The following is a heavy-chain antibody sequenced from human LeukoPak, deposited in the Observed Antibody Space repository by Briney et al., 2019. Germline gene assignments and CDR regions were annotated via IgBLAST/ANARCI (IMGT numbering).Heavy chain of an antibody. V-gene: IGHV3-11*01. D-gene: IGHD3-16*02. CDR1: GFTFSDYY. CDR2: TSSSGSTI. CDR3: ARINWGSDRYSDY. J-gene: IGHJ4*02. Sequence: KPGGSLRLSCAASGFTFSDYYMSWIRQAPAKGLEWVSYTSSSGSTIYYANSVKGRFTISRDNAKNSLYLQMNSLRAEDTAVYYCARINWGSDRYSDYWGQGTLVTVSS.